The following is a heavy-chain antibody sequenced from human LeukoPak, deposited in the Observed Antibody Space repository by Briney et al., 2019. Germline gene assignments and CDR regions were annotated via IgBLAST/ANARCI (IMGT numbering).Heavy chain of an antibody. CDR3: AKDSCSSTSCRYDDYYYMDV. D-gene: IGHD2-2*01. J-gene: IGHJ6*03. V-gene: IGHV3-43D*03. Sequence: GGSLRLSCAASGFNFDDYAIHWVRQAPGKGLEWVSLISWDGGSTYYADSVKGRFTISRDNSKNSLYLQMNSLRAEDTALYYCAKDSCSSTSCRYDDYYYMDVWGKGTTVTVSS. CDR1: GFNFDDYA. CDR2: ISWDGGST.